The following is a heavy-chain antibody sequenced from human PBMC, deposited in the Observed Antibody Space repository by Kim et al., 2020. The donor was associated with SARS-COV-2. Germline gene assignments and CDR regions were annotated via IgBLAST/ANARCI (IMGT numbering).Heavy chain of an antibody. CDR2: IKSKTDGGTA. CDR1: GIPFSDAW. CDR3: TTVSMR. J-gene: IGHJ4*02. Sequence: GGSLRLSCAVSGIPFSDAWFNWVRQSPGKVLEWVGRIKSKTDGGTADLAAPVKGRFAISRDDSKNTLYLVMNDVKTDDSAMYYCTTVSMRWGQGTLVTVS. D-gene: IGHD2-2*01. V-gene: IGHV3-15*01.